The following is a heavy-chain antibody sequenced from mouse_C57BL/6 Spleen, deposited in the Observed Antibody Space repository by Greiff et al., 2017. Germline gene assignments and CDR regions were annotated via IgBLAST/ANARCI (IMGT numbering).Heavy chain of an antibody. V-gene: IGHV1-80*01. D-gene: IGHD1-1*01. CDR1: GYAFTSYW. CDR2: IYPGDGDT. Sequence: VNVLQSGAELVKPGASVKISCKASGYAFTSYWMNWVKQRPGQGLEWIGQIYPGDGDTNYNRKFKGKATLTADKSSSTAYMQLNSLTSEDSAVYFCGRDYVGDYWGQGTTLTVSS. CDR3: GRDYVGDY. J-gene: IGHJ2*01.